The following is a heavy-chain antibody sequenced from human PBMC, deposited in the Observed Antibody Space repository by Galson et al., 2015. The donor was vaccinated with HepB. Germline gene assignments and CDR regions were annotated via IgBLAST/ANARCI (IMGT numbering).Heavy chain of an antibody. CDR2: IYYSGAT. Sequence: TLSLTCTVSGGSISSGDDYWSWIRQPPGKGLEWIGYIYYSGATYYNPSLESRVTILVDTSKNRFSLRLTSVTAADTAVYYCARAHISRDFPFDYWGQGTLVTVSS. V-gene: IGHV4-30-4*01. CDR3: ARAHISRDFPFDY. J-gene: IGHJ4*02. D-gene: IGHD3-10*01. CDR1: GGSISSGDDY.